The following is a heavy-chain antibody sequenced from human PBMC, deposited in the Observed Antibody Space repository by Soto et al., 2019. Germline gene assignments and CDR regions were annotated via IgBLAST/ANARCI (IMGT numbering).Heavy chain of an antibody. CDR3: AREAGRFSGYDDAFDI. CDR1: RYTFTSYG. Sequence: ASVKVSCKASRYTFTSYGLHWVRQAPGQRLEWMGWINPGNGKVKYTQKFQGRFIIIRDTSASTASMELISLTYEDTAVYFCAREAGRFSGYDDAFDIWGQGTMVT. V-gene: IGHV1-3*01. D-gene: IGHD5-12*01. CDR2: INPGNGKV. J-gene: IGHJ3*02.